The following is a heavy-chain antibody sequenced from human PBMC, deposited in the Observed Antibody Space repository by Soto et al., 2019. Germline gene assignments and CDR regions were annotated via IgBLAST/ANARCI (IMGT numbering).Heavy chain of an antibody. CDR2: IYHSGST. Sequence: SVTLSLTCPISGASISSLYWWSSVSQSPWKGLEWIGEIYHSGSTNYNPSLKSRVTISVDKSKNQFSLNLSSVTAADTAVYYCARDQNGSGNYYTRYFDYWGQGTLVTVS. CDR3: ARDQNGSGNYYTRYFDY. J-gene: IGHJ4*02. V-gene: IGHV4-4*02. D-gene: IGHD3-10*01. CDR1: GASISSLYW.